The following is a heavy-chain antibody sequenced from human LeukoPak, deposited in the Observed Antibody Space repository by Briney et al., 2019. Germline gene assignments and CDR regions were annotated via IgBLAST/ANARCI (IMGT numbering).Heavy chain of an antibody. V-gene: IGHV3-23*01. D-gene: IGHD4-23*01. Sequence: GGSLRLSCAASGFTFSSYAMAWIRQAPGKGLEWVSTVTNSGSSTCYADSVKGRFTISRDNSKNTLFLQMNSLRAEDTAVYYCAKEDYGGNSKTFDIWGPGTMVTVSS. J-gene: IGHJ3*02. CDR1: GFTFSSYA. CDR3: AKEDYGGNSKTFDI. CDR2: VTNSGSST.